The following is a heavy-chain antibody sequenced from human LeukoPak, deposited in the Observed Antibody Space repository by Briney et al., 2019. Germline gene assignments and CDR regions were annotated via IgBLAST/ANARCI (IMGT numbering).Heavy chain of an antibody. CDR1: GGSISSYY. J-gene: IGHJ3*02. CDR3: ASGYCSGGSCYPDDAFDI. Sequence: SETLSLTCTVSGGSISSYYWSWIRQPPGKGLEWIGYIYYSGSTNYSPSLKSRVTISVDTSKNQFSLKLSSVTVADTAVYYCASGYCSGGSCYPDDAFDIWGQGTMVTVSS. V-gene: IGHV4-59*01. CDR2: IYYSGST. D-gene: IGHD2-15*01.